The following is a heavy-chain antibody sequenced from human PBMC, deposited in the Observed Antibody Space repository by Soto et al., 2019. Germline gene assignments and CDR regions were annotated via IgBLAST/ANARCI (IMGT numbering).Heavy chain of an antibody. J-gene: IGHJ3*02. CDR1: GFTFSSYG. D-gene: IGHD3-10*01. CDR3: AKKRGLWFGELFAFDI. V-gene: IGHV3-30*18. Sequence: EGSLRLSCAASGFTFSSYGMHWVRQAPGKGLEWVAVISYDGSNKYYADSVKGRFTISRDNSKNTLYLQMNSLRAEDTAVYYCAKKRGLWFGELFAFDIWGQGTMVTVSS. CDR2: ISYDGSNK.